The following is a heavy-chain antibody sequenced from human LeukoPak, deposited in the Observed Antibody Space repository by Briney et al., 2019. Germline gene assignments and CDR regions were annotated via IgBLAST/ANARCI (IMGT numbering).Heavy chain of an antibody. CDR1: GFTFSSYA. CDR2: INNSGGRT. V-gene: IGHV3-23*01. J-gene: IGHJ4*02. CDR3: AKHDSSGYYYAYFDY. Sequence: GGSLRLSCAASGFTFSSYATSWVRQAPGKGLEWVSGINNSGGRTDYADSVKGRFTISRDNSKNTLYLQMNSLRAEDTAVYYCAKHDSSGYYYAYFDYWGQGTLVTVSS. D-gene: IGHD3-22*01.